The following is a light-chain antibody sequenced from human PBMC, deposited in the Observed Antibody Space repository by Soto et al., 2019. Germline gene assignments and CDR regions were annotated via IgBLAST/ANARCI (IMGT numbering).Light chain of an antibody. CDR3: QQRSNWPPT. CDR2: DAS. CDR1: KSFSRSY. V-gene: IGKV3-11*01. J-gene: IGKJ5*01. Sequence: EIGLTQSPDTLSLSPGERATLSCRASKSFSRSYLAWYQQKPGQAPRLLIYDASNRATGIPARFSGSGSGTDFTLTISSLEPEDFAVYYCQQRSNWPPTFGQGTRLEI.